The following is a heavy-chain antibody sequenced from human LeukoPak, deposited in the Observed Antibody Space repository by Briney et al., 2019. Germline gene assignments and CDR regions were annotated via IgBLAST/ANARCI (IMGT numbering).Heavy chain of an antibody. Sequence: ASVKVSCKASGYTFTSYDINWVRQATGQGLEWMGWMNPNSGNTGYAQKFQGRVTMTRDTSTSTVNMELSSLRSEDTAVYYCARVRTAVESSYGMDVWGQGTTVTVSS. D-gene: IGHD1-1*01. J-gene: IGHJ6*02. CDR3: ARVRTAVESSYGMDV. CDR2: MNPNSGNT. V-gene: IGHV1-8*01. CDR1: GYTFTSYD.